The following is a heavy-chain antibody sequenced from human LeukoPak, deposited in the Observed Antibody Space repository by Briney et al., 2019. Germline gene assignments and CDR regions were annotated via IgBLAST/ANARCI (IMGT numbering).Heavy chain of an antibody. Sequence: GRSLRLSCSASGFTVSNYAMHWVRQAPGKGLEYVSAIDVIGGGTYYADSVKGRFTIFRDSSKNTLNLQMSSLRAEDTAVYYCMTRDSIGYWGQGTLVTVSS. CDR2: IDVIGGGT. J-gene: IGHJ4*02. CDR3: MTRDSIGY. V-gene: IGHV3-64D*09. CDR1: GFTVSNYA. D-gene: IGHD3-22*01.